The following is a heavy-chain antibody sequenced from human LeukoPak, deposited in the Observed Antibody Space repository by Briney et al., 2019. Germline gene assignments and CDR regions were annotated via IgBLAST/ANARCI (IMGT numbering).Heavy chain of an antibody. D-gene: IGHD4-11*01. CDR1: GGSISSSNYY. CDR3: ARDLQEVYYFDY. V-gene: IGHV4-39*07. CDR2: FYYSGST. J-gene: IGHJ4*02. Sequence: SETLSLTCTVSGGSISSSNYYWGWIRQPPGKGLEWIGSFYYSGSTYYNPSLKSRVTISVDTSKNQFSLKLSSVTAADTAVYYCARDLQEVYYFDYWGQGTLVTVSS.